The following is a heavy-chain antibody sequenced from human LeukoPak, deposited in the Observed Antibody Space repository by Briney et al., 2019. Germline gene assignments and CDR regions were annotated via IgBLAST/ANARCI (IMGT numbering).Heavy chain of an antibody. D-gene: IGHD6-19*01. CDR1: GYTFTSYG. CDR3: VVSSSGSHPEY. CDR2: ISAYNGNT. J-gene: IGHJ4*02. Sequence: ASVKVSCRASGYTFTSYGISWVRQAPGQGLEWMGWISAYNGNTNYAQKLQGRVTMTTDTSTSTAYMELRSLRSDDTAVYYCVVSSSGSHPEYWGQGTLVTVSS. V-gene: IGHV1-18*01.